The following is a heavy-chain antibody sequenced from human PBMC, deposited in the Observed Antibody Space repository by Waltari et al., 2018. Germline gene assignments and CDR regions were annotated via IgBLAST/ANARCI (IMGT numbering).Heavy chain of an antibody. CDR3: VRDVNDDPRGDY. Sequence: QVQLVQSGTEVTKPGASVEVACQAFGYPFPAYFLHWVRQAPGQGLEWMGWLDPKTGDRNSAPRFQGRVTMTRDTSINTAYLKVTSLKSDDTAVHYCVRDVNDDPRGDYWGQGTLVTVSS. CDR2: LDPKTGDR. D-gene: IGHD1-1*01. J-gene: IGHJ4*02. CDR1: GYPFPAYF. V-gene: IGHV1-2*02.